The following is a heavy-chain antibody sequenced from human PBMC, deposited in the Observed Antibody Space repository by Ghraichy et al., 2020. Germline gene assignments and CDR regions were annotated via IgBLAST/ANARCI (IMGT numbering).Heavy chain of an antibody. CDR1: GSSLSTAYY. Sequence: SETLSLTCTVSGSSLSTAYYWGWIRQPPGNGLEWIGSISHSGSTYYNPSLQSRLTMSVDTSKNQFSLQLNSVTAADTAVYYCARRGGSWSALSVSWFDPWGQGTLIPVSS. J-gene: IGHJ5*02. CDR3: ARRGGSWSALSVSWFDP. CDR2: ISHSGST. D-gene: IGHD3-3*01. V-gene: IGHV4-38-2*02.